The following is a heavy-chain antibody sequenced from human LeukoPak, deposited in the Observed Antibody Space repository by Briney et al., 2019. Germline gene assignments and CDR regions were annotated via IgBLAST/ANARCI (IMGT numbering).Heavy chain of an antibody. CDR2: ISSSSSYI. Sequence: GGSLRLSCAASGFTVSSNYMNWVRQAPGKGLEWVSSISSSSSYIYYADSLKGRFTISRHNAKKSVYLQMNSLRVEDTAVYYCAGRYYYDSSGPDYWGQGTLVTVSS. CDR1: GFTVSSNY. V-gene: IGHV3-21*01. D-gene: IGHD3-22*01. J-gene: IGHJ4*02. CDR3: AGRYYYDSSGPDY.